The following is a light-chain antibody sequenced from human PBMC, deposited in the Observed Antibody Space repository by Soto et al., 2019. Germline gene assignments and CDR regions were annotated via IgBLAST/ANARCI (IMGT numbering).Light chain of an antibody. V-gene: IGKV3-11*01. CDR2: DAS. Sequence: EIVLTQSPATLSLSPGERATLSCRASQSVSSYLAWYQQKPGQALRLLIHDASNRATGIPARFSGSGSGTDFTLTISSLEPEDFAVYYCQQRTNWPSSTFGQGTRLEIK. CDR1: QSVSSY. CDR3: QQRTNWPSST. J-gene: IGKJ5*01.